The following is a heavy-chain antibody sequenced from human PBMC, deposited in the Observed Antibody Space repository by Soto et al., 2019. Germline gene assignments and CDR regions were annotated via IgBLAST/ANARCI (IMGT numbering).Heavy chain of an antibody. CDR2: ISAYNGNT. D-gene: IGHD3-10*01. CDR1: GYTFTSYG. Sequence: GASVKASCKASGYTFTSYGISWVRQAPGQGLEWMGWISAYNGNTNYAQKLQGRVTMTTDTSTSTAYMELRSLRSDDTAVYYCARRRLTYYYGSGSYSHFDYWGQGTLVTVYS. CDR3: ARRRLTYYYGSGSYSHFDY. V-gene: IGHV1-18*01. J-gene: IGHJ4*02.